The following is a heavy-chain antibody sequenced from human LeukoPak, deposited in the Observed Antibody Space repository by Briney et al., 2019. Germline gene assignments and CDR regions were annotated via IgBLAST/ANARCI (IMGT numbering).Heavy chain of an antibody. J-gene: IGHJ4*02. CDR1: GGSISSYY. Sequence: SETLSLTCTVSGGSISSYYWSWIRQPAGKGLEWIGRIYTSGSTNYNPSLKSRVTMSVDTSKNQFSPKLSSATAADTAVYYCASAYSSSWYYYWGQGTLVTVSS. D-gene: IGHD6-13*01. CDR2: IYTSGST. V-gene: IGHV4-4*07. CDR3: ASAYSSSWYYY.